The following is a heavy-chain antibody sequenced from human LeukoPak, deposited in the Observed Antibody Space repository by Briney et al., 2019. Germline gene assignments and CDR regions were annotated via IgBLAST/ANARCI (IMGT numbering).Heavy chain of an antibody. J-gene: IGHJ3*02. V-gene: IGHV3-30*01. D-gene: IGHD6-25*01. CDR3: ARSPAAALEEHDAFDI. CDR1: GFTFSSYA. CDR2: ISYDGSNK. Sequence: GGSLRPSCAASGFTFSSYAMHWVRQAPGKGLEWVAVISYDGSNKYYADSVKGRFTISRDNSKNTLYLQMNSRRADDTAVDYCARSPAAALEEHDAFDIWAQGTRYTVSS.